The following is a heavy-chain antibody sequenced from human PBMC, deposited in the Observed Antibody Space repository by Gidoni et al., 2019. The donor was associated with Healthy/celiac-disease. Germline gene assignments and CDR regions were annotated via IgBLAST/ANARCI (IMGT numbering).Heavy chain of an antibody. D-gene: IGHD3-22*01. CDR2: IIPIFGTA. CDR1: GCTFSSYD. J-gene: IGHJ5*02. CDR3: AITYYDSSGNNWFDP. Sequence: QVPLVQSGAEVKKPGSSVKVSCKASGCTFSSYDISCVRQATGQGLEWMGGIIPIFGTANYAQKFQGRVTITADESTSTAYMELSSLRSEDTAVYYCAITYYDSSGNNWFDPWGQGTLVTVSS. V-gene: IGHV1-69*01.